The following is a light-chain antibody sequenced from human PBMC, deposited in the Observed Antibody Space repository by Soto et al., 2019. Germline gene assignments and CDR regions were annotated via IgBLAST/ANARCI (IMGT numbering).Light chain of an antibody. Sequence: QSALTQPASVSGSLGQSITISCTGTSSDVGAYNYVSWYQQHPDKAPKLLIFEVTNRPSGVSGRFSGSKSGITASLSISGLQPEDEADYYCTSYSSSSPVLFDGGTKLTVL. V-gene: IGLV2-14*01. CDR1: SSDVGAYNY. CDR3: TSYSSSSPVL. J-gene: IGLJ2*01. CDR2: EVT.